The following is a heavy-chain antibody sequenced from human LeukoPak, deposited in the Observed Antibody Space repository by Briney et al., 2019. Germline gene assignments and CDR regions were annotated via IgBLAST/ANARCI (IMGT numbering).Heavy chain of an antibody. Sequence: ASVKVSCKASGYTFTGYYMHWVRQAPGQGLEWMGWINPNSGGTNYAQKFQGRVTMTRDTSISTAYMELSRLRSDDTAVYYCARMYYYGSGSYYSRGWFDPWGQGTLVTVSS. CDR1: GYTFTGYY. V-gene: IGHV1-2*02. CDR2: INPNSGGT. CDR3: ARMYYYGSGSYYSRGWFDP. D-gene: IGHD3-10*01. J-gene: IGHJ5*02.